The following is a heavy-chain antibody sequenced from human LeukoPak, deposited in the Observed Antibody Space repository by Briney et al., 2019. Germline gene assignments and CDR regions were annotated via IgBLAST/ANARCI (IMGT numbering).Heavy chain of an antibody. D-gene: IGHD5-24*01. CDR2: ISTAGNLI. Sequence: GGSLRLSCVASAFTFKTYTLNWVRRPPGKGLKWVSYISTAGNLINYADSVRGRFTISRDNAKNSLYLYMSSLTPEDTAVYYCARTVEGHFDFRGQGTLVTVSS. CDR1: AFTFKTYT. CDR3: ARTVEGHFDF. J-gene: IGHJ4*02. V-gene: IGHV3-21*01.